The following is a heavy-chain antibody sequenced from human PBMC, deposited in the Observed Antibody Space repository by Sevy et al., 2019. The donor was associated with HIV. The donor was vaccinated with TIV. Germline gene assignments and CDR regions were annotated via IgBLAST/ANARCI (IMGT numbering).Heavy chain of an antibody. D-gene: IGHD6-19*01. Sequence: GVSLRLSCVGSGFTFSTYAMSWVRQAPGKGLEWVSGISGTGGSTYYADSVKGRFTISRDNSKNTGFLHMNSMGADDTAVYYCAKEGGGQWLVVGRFDYWGQGTLVTVSS. CDR1: GFTFSTYA. J-gene: IGHJ4*02. V-gene: IGHV3-23*01. CDR2: ISGTGGST. CDR3: AKEGGGQWLVVGRFDY.